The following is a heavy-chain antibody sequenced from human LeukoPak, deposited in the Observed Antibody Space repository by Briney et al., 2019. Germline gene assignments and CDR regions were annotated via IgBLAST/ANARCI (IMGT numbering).Heavy chain of an antibody. D-gene: IGHD5-18*01. V-gene: IGHV3-30*04. CDR2: ISYDGSNK. CDR1: GFTFSSYA. Sequence: PGGSLRLSCAASGFTFSSYAMHWVRQAPGKGLEWVAIISYDGSNKYYAESVKGRFTISRDNAKNSLYLQMNSLRAEDTAVYYCARADWDTAMIDYWGQGTLVTVSS. CDR3: ARADWDTAMIDY. J-gene: IGHJ4*02.